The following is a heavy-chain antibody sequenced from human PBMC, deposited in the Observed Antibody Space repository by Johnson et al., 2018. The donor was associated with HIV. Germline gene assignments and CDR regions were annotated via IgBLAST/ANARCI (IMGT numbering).Heavy chain of an antibody. Sequence: VQLVESGGGLVQPGGSLRLSCAASGFSVSSNYMTWVRQAPGKGLEWVSAISGSGGSTYYADSVKGRFTISRDNSKNTLYLQMNSLRAEDTAVYYCAGKTGYDAFDIWGQGTMVTVSS. CDR1: GFSVSSNY. J-gene: IGHJ3*02. CDR3: AGKTGYDAFDI. CDR2: SGSGGST. D-gene: IGHD7-27*01. V-gene: IGHV3-66*02.